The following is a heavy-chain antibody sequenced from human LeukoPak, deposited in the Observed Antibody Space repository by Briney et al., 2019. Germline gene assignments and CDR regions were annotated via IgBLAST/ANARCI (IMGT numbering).Heavy chain of an antibody. D-gene: IGHD3-22*01. CDR1: GGSISSYY. CDR2: IYYSGSP. CDR3: ARQSISGSSLSSFDY. J-gene: IGHJ4*02. V-gene: IGHV4-59*01. Sequence: SETPSLTCSVSGGSISSYYWSWIRQPPGKGLEWIGYIYYSGSPNYNPSLKSRVAVSVDTSKNQFSLKLTSVTAADTAVYYCARQSISGSSLSSFDYWGQGTLVTVSS.